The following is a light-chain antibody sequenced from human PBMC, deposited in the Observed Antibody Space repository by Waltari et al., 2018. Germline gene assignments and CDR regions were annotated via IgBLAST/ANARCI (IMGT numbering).Light chain of an antibody. CDR3: SSYTTSHSWV. V-gene: IGLV2-14*03. Sequence: QSALTQPASVSGSPGQSITIFCTGTSSDVGIFNYVSWYQHHPGKPPKVIIHDVSNRPSGVSNRFSGSKSGNTASLTISGLQAEDEADYYCSSYTTSHSWVFGGGTKLTVL. CDR2: DVS. J-gene: IGLJ3*02. CDR1: SSDVGIFNY.